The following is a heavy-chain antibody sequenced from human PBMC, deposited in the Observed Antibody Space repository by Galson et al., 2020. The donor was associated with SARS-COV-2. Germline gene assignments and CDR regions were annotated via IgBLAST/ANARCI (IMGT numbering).Heavy chain of an antibody. V-gene: IGHV3-21*01. CDR1: GFTFSSYS. Sequence: GGSLRLSCAASGFTFSSYSMNWVRQAPGKGLEWVSSISSSSSYIYYADSVKGRFTISRDNAKNSLYLQMNSLRAEDTAVYYCARDLAVGPYGDGYYFDYWGQGTLVTVSS. J-gene: IGHJ4*02. CDR2: ISSSSSYI. CDR3: ARDLAVGPYGDGYYFDY. D-gene: IGHD4-17*01.